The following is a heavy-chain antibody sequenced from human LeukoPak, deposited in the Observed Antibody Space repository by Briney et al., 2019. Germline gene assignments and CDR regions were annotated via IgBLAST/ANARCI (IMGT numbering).Heavy chain of an antibody. CDR2: IYPGGST. CDR3: AGRRITIFGEVIRSRRHYFDP. V-gene: IGHV4-4*02. D-gene: IGHD3-3*01. Sequence: SETLSLTCGISGGSISSSNWWTWVRQPPGKWLEWIGEIYPGGSTNYNPSLKSRVTMSVDTSKNQFSLKLSSVTAADTAVYYCAGRRITIFGEVIRSRRHYFDPWGQGSLVTVSS. CDR1: GGSISSSNW. J-gene: IGHJ5*02.